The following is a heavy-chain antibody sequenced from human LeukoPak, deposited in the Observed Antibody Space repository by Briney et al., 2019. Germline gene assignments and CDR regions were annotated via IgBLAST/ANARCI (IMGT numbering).Heavy chain of an antibody. Sequence: AXXKVSCKASGYTFTDYYMHWVRQAPGQGLEWMGRINPTSGDTNYAQKFQGRVTMTRDTSISTAYMELSRLRSDDTAVYYCAREIDSSNWYYFDYWGQGTLVTVSS. D-gene: IGHD6-13*01. V-gene: IGHV1-2*06. CDR1: GYTFTDYY. CDR3: AREIDSSNWYYFDY. CDR2: INPTSGDT. J-gene: IGHJ4*02.